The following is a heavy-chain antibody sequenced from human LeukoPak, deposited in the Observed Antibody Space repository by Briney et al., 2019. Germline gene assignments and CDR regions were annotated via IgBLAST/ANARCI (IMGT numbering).Heavy chain of an antibody. CDR3: ARDLMLVATIGWFDP. J-gene: IGHJ5*02. CDR2: IKQDGSEK. CDR1: GFTFSSYW. D-gene: IGHD5-12*01. V-gene: IGHV3-7*01. Sequence: GGSLRLSCAASGFTFSSYWMSWVRQAPGKGLEWVANIKQDGSEKYYVDSVKGQFTISRDNAKNSLYLQMNSLRAEDTAVYYCARDLMLVATIGWFDPWGQGTLVTVSS.